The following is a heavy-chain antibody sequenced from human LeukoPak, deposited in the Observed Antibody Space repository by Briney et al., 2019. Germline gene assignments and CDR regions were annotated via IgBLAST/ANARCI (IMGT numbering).Heavy chain of an antibody. J-gene: IGHJ6*02. CDR1: GGSVSSGNYY. D-gene: IGHD3-3*01. Sequence: PSETLSLTCTVSGGSVSSGNYYWSWIRQPPGKGLEWIGHIYYSGSTNYNPSLKSRVTISVDTSKNQFSLKLSSVTAADTAVYYCARESAYYDFWSGYSQDIDVWGQGTTVTVSS. V-gene: IGHV4-61*01. CDR3: ARESAYYDFWSGYSQDIDV. CDR2: IYYSGST.